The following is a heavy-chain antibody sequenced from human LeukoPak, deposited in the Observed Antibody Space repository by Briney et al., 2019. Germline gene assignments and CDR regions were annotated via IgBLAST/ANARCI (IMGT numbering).Heavy chain of an antibody. D-gene: IGHD7-27*01. CDR2: INPNSGGT. Sequence: ASVKVSCKASGYTFTGYYMHWVRQAPGQGLEWMGWINPNSGGTKYAQKFQGRVTMTRDTSISTAYMELSRLRSDDTAVYYCARDLEVTGDYYFDYWGQGTLVTVSS. CDR1: GYTFTGYY. V-gene: IGHV1-2*02. CDR3: ARDLEVTGDYYFDY. J-gene: IGHJ4*02.